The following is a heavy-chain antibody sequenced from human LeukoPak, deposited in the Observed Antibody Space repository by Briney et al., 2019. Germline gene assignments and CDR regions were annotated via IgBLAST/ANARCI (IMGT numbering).Heavy chain of an antibody. CDR2: SNARSAII. CDR3: ARDQDGDYDFDY. D-gene: IGHD4-17*01. J-gene: IGHJ4*02. Sequence: GGSLRLSCVASGFIFSDYGMNWVRQAPGKGLEWVSHSNARSAIISYADSVKGRFTISRDEAKNSLSLQINSLRVEDTAVYYCARDQDGDYDFDYWGQGTLVTVPS. V-gene: IGHV3-48*01. CDR1: GFIFSDYG.